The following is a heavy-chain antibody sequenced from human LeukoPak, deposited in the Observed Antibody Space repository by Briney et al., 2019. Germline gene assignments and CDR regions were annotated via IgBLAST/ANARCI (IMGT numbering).Heavy chain of an antibody. Sequence: SGPTLVKPPQTLTLTCTFSRFSLGTGGVGVGWIRQPPGKALEWLSLIYWHDDKRYSPSLRSRLTITKDTSKNQMVLTMTNIDPVDTDTYYCAHKLDMAAGYYFDYWGQGTLVTVSS. D-gene: IGHD6-13*01. CDR2: IYWHDDK. V-gene: IGHV2-5*01. CDR3: AHKLDMAAGYYFDY. CDR1: RFSLGTGGVG. J-gene: IGHJ4*02.